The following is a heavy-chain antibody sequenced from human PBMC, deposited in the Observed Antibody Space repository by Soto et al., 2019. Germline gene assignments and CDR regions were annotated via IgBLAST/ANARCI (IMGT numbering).Heavy chain of an antibody. CDR1: GGSISSYY. CDR3: ARDRGSGYYIH. CDR2: IYYSGST. Sequence: SETLSLTCTVSGGSISSYYWSWIRQPPGKGLEWIGYIYYSGSTNYNPSLKSRVTISVDTSKNQFSLKLSSVTAADTAVYYCARDRGSGYYIHWGQGTLVTVSS. J-gene: IGHJ4*02. D-gene: IGHD3-3*01. V-gene: IGHV4-59*01.